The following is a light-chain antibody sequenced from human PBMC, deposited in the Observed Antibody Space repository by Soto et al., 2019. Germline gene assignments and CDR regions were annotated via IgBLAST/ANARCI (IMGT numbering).Light chain of an antibody. CDR3: QQYGASPWT. J-gene: IGKJ1*01. CDR1: QSVSIY. Sequence: EIVLTQSPATLSLSPGERATLSCRASQSVSIYLAWYQQKPGQAPRLLIYDASNTATGIPARFSGSGSGTDFTLTISRLEPEDFAVYHCQQYGASPWTFGQGTKVDIK. V-gene: IGKV3-11*01. CDR2: DAS.